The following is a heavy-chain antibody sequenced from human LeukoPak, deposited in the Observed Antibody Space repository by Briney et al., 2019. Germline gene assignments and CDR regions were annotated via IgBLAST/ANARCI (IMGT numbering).Heavy chain of an antibody. D-gene: IGHD3-10*01. CDR3: ARDQLVWGSGSYYDY. Sequence: SQTLSLTCTVSGDSISSGTNYWSWIRQPAGKGLEWIGRVYSSGSTSYNPSLKSRVTISLDTSKNQFSLKLSSVTAADSAVYYCARDQLVWGSGSYYDYWGQGTLVTVSS. V-gene: IGHV4-61*02. J-gene: IGHJ4*02. CDR2: VYSSGST. CDR1: GDSISSGTNY.